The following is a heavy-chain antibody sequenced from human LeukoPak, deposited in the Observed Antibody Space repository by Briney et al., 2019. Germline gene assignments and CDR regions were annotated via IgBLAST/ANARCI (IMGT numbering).Heavy chain of an antibody. CDR2: ISGNGGRT. CDR1: GFTFSNYA. D-gene: IGHD3-10*01. Sequence: TGGSLRVSCAASGFTFSNYAMSWVRQAPGKGLEWVSAISGNGGRTYYADSVKGRFTISRDNSKNTLYLQMNSLRAEDTAVYSCARASGPFDYWGQGTLVTVSS. J-gene: IGHJ4*02. V-gene: IGHV3-23*01. CDR3: ARASGPFDY.